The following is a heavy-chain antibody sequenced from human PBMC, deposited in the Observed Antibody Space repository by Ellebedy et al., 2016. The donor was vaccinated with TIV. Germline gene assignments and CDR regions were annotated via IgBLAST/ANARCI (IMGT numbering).Heavy chain of an antibody. V-gene: IGHV4-39*01. D-gene: IGHD3-10*01. Sequence: MPSETLSLTCTVSGDSISSTNYYWGWIRQPPGKGLEWIGSFHYSGSTYYNPSLKSRVTISIDTSKNQFSLRLISVTAADTAVYYCARFDHYYGSAHWGQGTLVPVSS. CDR2: FHYSGST. CDR1: GDSISSTNYY. CDR3: ARFDHYYGSAH. J-gene: IGHJ4*02.